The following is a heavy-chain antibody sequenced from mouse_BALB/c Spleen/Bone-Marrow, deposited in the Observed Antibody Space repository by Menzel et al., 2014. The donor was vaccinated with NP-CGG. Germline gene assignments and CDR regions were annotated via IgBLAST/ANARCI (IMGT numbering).Heavy chain of an antibody. V-gene: IGHV1-7*01. CDR3: ARGGIYDGYSY. CDR1: GYTFTNYW. CDR2: IDPSTGYT. Sequence: VKLVESGAELAKPRASVKMSCKASGYTFTNYWMHWVKQRPGQGLEWIGYIDPSTGYTEYNQKFKDKATLTADKSSSPAFMQLSSLTSEDSAVYYCARGGIYDGYSYWGQGTLVTVSA. D-gene: IGHD2-3*01. J-gene: IGHJ3*01.